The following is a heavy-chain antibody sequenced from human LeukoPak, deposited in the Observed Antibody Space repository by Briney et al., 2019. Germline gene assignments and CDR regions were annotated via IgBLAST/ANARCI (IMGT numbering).Heavy chain of an antibody. CDR3: ARRLSSSWYSYFDY. Sequence: SQTLSLTCTVSGGSISSGGYYWSWIRQHPGKGLEWIGYIYYSGSTYYNPSLKNRVTISVDTSKNQFSLKLSSVTAADTAVYYCARRLSSSWYSYFDYWGQGTLVTVSS. CDR2: IYYSGST. J-gene: IGHJ4*02. D-gene: IGHD6-13*01. CDR1: GGSISSGGYY. V-gene: IGHV4-31*03.